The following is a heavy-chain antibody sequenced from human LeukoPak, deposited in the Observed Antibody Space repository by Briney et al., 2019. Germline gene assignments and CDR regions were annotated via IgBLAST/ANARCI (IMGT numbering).Heavy chain of an antibody. CDR2: IYYSGRT. V-gene: IGHV4-39*01. J-gene: IGHJ4*02. Sequence: PSETLSLTXSVSGGYISTSNYYWGWIRQPPGTGLEWIGTIYYSGRTYYNPSLQSRVTISLDTSQNQLSLQVRSVTVVDTAVYYCARFFYYDASLPPYWGQGTLVTVSS. CDR3: ARFFYYDASLPPY. D-gene: IGHD3-16*01. CDR1: GGYISTSNYY.